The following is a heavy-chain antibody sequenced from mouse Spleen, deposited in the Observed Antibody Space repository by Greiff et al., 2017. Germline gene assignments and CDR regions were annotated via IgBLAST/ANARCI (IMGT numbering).Heavy chain of an antibody. V-gene: IGHV1-15*01. CDR3: TRSLLRLDGDY. CDR1: GYTFTDYE. CDR2: IDPETGGT. D-gene: IGHD1-2*01. J-gene: IGHJ2*01. Sequence: QVQLQQSGAELVRPGASVTLSCKASGYTFTDYEMHWVKQTPVHGLEWIGAIDPETGGTAYNQKFKGKAILTADKSSSTAYMELRSLTSEDSAVYYCTRSLLRLDGDYWGQGTTLTVSS.